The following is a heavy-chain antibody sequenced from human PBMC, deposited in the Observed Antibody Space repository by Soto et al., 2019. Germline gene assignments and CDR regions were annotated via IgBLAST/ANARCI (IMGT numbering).Heavy chain of an antibody. V-gene: IGHV4-59*01. CDR3: GRFGSFGSGSYGIYYYYGMDV. J-gene: IGHJ6*02. Sequence: SETLSLTCTVSGGSISSYYWSWIRQPPGKGLEWIGYIYYSGGTNYNPSLKSRVTISVDTSKNQFSLKLSSVTAADTAVYYCGRFGSFGSGSYGIYYYYGMDVWGQGTTVTVPS. CDR1: GGSISSYY. CDR2: IYYSGGT. D-gene: IGHD3-10*01.